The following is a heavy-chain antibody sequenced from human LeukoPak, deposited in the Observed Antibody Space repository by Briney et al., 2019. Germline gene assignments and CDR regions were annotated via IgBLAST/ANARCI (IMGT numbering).Heavy chain of an antibody. CDR3: ARVPRYSDYETFYYYYYLDV. CDR2: IHSGGST. Sequence: PGGSLRLSCAASGFTVSSNYMSWVRQAPGQGLEWVSVIHSGGSTYYADSVKDRFIISRDNSKNTLYLQMNSLRAEDTAVYYCARVPRYSDYETFYYYYYLDVWGKGTTVTISS. J-gene: IGHJ6*03. V-gene: IGHV3-66*01. D-gene: IGHD5-12*01. CDR1: GFTVSSNY.